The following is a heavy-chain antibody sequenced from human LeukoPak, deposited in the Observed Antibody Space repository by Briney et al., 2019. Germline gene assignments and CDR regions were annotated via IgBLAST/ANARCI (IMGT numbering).Heavy chain of an antibody. CDR1: GFTFSDYY. J-gene: IGHJ4*02. CDR2: ISSSSSYT. CDR3: ATGGSSSWYGGFDY. V-gene: IGHV3-11*06. D-gene: IGHD6-13*01. Sequence: GGSLRPSCAASGFTFSDYYMSWIRQAPGKGLEWVSYISSSSSYTNYADSVKGRFTISRDNAKNSLYLQMNSLRAEDTAVYYCATGGSSSWYGGFDYWGQGTLVTVSS.